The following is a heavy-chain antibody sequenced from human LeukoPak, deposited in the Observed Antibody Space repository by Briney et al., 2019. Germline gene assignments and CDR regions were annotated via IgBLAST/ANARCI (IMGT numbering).Heavy chain of an antibody. V-gene: IGHV1-8*03. CDR1: GYTFTSYD. D-gene: IGHD6-13*01. CDR3: ARAPSSSWYFKSEYFQH. CDR2: MNPNSGNT. J-gene: IGHJ1*01. Sequence: ASVKVSCKASGYTFTSYDINWVRQATGQGLEWMGWMNPNSGNTGYAQKFQGRVTITRNTSISTAYMELSSLRSEDPAVYYCARAPSSSWYFKSEYFQHWGQGTLVTVSS.